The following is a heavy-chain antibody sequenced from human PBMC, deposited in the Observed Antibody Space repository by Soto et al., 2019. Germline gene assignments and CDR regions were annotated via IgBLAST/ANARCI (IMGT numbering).Heavy chain of an antibody. Sequence: PSETLSLTCTVSGGSISSYYWSWIRQPPGKGLEWIGYIYYSGSTNYNPSLKSRVTISVDTSKNQFSLKLSSVTAADTAVYYCARLGYCSSTSRYYYYYMDVWGKGTTVT. V-gene: IGHV4-59*08. CDR2: IYYSGST. J-gene: IGHJ6*03. D-gene: IGHD2-2*01. CDR1: GGSISSYY. CDR3: ARLGYCSSTSRYYYYYMDV.